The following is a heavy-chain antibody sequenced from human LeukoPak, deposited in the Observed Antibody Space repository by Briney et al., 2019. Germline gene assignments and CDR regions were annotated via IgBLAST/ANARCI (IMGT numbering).Heavy chain of an antibody. V-gene: IGHV4-39*07. CDR1: GGSISSSSYY. Sequence: PSETLSLTCTVSGGSISSSSYYWGWIRQPPGKGLEWIGRIYYSGSTYYNPSLKSRVTISVDTSKNQFSLKLSSVTAADTAVYYCARDAYYYDSSGYYPLDYWGQGTLVTVSS. D-gene: IGHD3-22*01. J-gene: IGHJ4*02. CDR3: ARDAYYYDSSGYYPLDY. CDR2: IYYSGST.